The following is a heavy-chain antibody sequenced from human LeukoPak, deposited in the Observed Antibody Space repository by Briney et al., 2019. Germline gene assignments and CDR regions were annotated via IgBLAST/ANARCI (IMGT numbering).Heavy chain of an antibody. CDR3: AKFLPTHIVVANYYFDY. D-gene: IGHD2-21*01. CDR2: ISGSGGST. CDR1: GFTFSSYA. Sequence: PGGSLRLSCAASGFTFSSYAMSWVRQAPGKGVEWVSAISGSGGSTYYADSVKGRFTISRDNSKNTLYLQMNSLRAEDTAVYYCAKFLPTHIVVANYYFDYWGQGTLVTVSS. V-gene: IGHV3-23*01. J-gene: IGHJ4*02.